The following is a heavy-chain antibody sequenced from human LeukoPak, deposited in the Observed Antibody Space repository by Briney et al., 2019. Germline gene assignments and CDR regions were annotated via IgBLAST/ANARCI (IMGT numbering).Heavy chain of an antibody. CDR1: GYTFTGYY. V-gene: IGHV1-2*02. CDR3: ARVRKLTIFGVVIGFDP. D-gene: IGHD3-3*01. CDR2: INPNSGGT. J-gene: IGHJ5*02. Sequence: ASVKVSCKASGYTFTGYYMHWVRQAPGQGLEWMGWINPNSGGTNYAQKFQGRVTMTRDTSISTAYMELSRLRSDDTAVYYCARVRKLTIFGVVIGFDPWGQGTLVTVSS.